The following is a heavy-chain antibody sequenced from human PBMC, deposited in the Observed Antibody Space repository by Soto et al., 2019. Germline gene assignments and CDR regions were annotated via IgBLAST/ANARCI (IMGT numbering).Heavy chain of an antibody. V-gene: IGHV3-23*01. CDR1: GFTFSNYA. Sequence: GGSLRLSCAASGFTFSNYAMSWVRQAPGKGLEWVSGISGNGGSAYYADSVKGRFTISRDNSKNTQYLQMNSLRAEDTAVYYCAVMTYYYFLIGKGHFYYLCQGTLVTVSS. CDR3: AVMTYYYFLIGKGHFYY. J-gene: IGHJ4*02. D-gene: IGHD3-3*01. CDR2: ISGNGGSA.